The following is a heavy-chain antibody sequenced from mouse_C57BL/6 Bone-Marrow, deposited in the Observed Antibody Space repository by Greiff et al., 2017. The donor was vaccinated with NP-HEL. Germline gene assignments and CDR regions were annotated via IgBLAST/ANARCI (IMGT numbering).Heavy chain of an antibody. D-gene: IGHD4-1*01. J-gene: IGHJ1*03. V-gene: IGHV1-66*01. Sequence: VQLQQSGPELVKPGASVKISCKASGYSFTSYYIHWVKQRPGQGLEWIGWIYLGSGNTKYNEKFKGKATLTADTSSSTAYMQLSSLTSEDSAVYYCARYWDESYYWYFDVWGTGTTVTVSS. CDR2: IYLGSGNT. CDR3: ARYWDESYYWYFDV. CDR1: GYSFTSYY.